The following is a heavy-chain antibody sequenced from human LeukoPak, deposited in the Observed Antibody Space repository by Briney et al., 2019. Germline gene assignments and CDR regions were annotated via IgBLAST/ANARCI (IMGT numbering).Heavy chain of an antibody. J-gene: IGHJ6*03. CDR3: AKHITIFGYMDV. Sequence: GGSLRLSCAASGFTFSSYAMRWVRQAPGKGLEWVSVLSGSGGSSYYADSVKGRFTISRDNSKNTLYLQMNSLRAEDTAVYYCAKHITIFGYMDVWGKGTTVTVSS. CDR2: LSGSGGSS. V-gene: IGHV3-23*01. D-gene: IGHD3-3*01. CDR1: GFTFSSYA.